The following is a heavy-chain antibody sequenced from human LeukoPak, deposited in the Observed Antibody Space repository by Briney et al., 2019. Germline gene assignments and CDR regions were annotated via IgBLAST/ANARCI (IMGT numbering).Heavy chain of an antibody. CDR3: AREGGFYRPLDY. V-gene: IGHV4-4*02. J-gene: IGHJ4*02. Sequence: SETLSLTCAVSGGSVTSTNWWTWVRQPPGKGLEWIGRVHLDGMTNYNPSLTGRLTLSVDLYENHISLKLTSVTAADTAVYYCAREGGFYRPLDYLGQGTLVTVSS. D-gene: IGHD3-3*01. CDR1: GGSVTSTNW. CDR2: VHLDGMT.